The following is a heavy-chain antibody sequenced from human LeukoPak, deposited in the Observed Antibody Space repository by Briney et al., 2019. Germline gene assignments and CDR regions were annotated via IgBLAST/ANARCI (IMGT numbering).Heavy chain of an antibody. D-gene: IGHD1-26*01. V-gene: IGHV3-33*01. J-gene: IGHJ4*02. CDR1: GFTFNSYG. CDR3: ARDGSGSCYQIDY. CDR2: IWYDGSNK. Sequence: GGSLRLSCAASGFTFNSYGMHWVRQAPGKGLEWVAVIWYDGSNKYYADSVKGRFTISRDNSKNTLYLQMNSLRAEDTAVYYCARDGSGSCYQIDYWGQGSLVTVSS.